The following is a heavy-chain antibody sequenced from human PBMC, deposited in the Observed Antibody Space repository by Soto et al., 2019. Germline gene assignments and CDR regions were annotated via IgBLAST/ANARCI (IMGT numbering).Heavy chain of an antibody. CDR3: ATSGGGWLQPPV. CDR2: IKQDGSEK. Sequence: GGSLRLSCAASGFTFRSNWMSWVRQAPGKGLEWVANIKQDGSEKYYVDSVKGRFTISRDNAKNSLYLQMNSLRAEDTAVYYCATSGGGWLQPPVWGQGTLGTVSS. J-gene: IGHJ4*02. CDR1: GFTFRSNW. D-gene: IGHD5-12*01. V-gene: IGHV3-7*03.